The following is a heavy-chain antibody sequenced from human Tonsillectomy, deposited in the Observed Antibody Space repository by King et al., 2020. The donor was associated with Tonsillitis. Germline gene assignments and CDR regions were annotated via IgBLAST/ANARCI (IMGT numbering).Heavy chain of an antibody. D-gene: IGHD6-13*01. V-gene: IGHV4-59*01. Sequence: QLQESGPGLVQPSEPLSLTCTVSGGSISSYYWSWIRQPPGKGLECIGYIHKSGSTHYNPSLKSRVTISVDTSKNQFSLKLNSVTAADTAVYYCAGSYSGSWYDYWGQGTLVTVSS. CDR1: GGSISSYY. CDR3: AGSYSGSWYDY. CDR2: IHKSGST. J-gene: IGHJ4*02.